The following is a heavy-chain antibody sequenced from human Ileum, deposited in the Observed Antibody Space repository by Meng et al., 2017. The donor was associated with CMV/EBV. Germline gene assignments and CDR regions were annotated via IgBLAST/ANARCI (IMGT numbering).Heavy chain of an antibody. Sequence: SETLSLTCTVSGDSISSGGYHWSWVRQRPGKGLEWIGYIFYSGTTSYNPSLKSRFIMSVDTSKNQFSLRLTSVTAADTAMYYCVRGAVSSAWYREEHFDSWGQGTLVTVSS. CDR2: IFYSGTT. J-gene: IGHJ4*02. CDR1: GDSISSGGYH. V-gene: IGHV4-31*03. D-gene: IGHD6-19*01. CDR3: VRGAVSSAWYREEHFDS.